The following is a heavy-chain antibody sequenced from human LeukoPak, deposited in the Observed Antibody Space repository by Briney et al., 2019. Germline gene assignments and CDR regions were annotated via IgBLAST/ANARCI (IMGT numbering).Heavy chain of an antibody. V-gene: IGHV3-15*01. J-gene: IGHJ4*02. CDR3: TSPFQSGGF. CDR1: GFTFNHAW. D-gene: IGHD3-16*01. Sequence: KPGGALRLSCAASGFTFNHAWMSWIRQAPGKGLEWVGRIKSKSDGGTIDYSAPVKGRFTISRDDSKNTLYLQMNSLKIEDTAMYYCTSPFQSGGFWGQGTLVTVSS. CDR2: IKSKSDGGTI.